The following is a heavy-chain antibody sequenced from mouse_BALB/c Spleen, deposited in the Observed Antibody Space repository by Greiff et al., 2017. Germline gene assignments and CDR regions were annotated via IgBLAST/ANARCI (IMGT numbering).Heavy chain of an antibody. Sequence: DVKLVESGGGLVKPGGSLKLSCAASGFTFSSYTMSWVRQTPEKRLEWVATISSGGSYTYYPDSVKGRFTISRDNAKNTLYLQMSSLKSEDTAMYYCTRGPYDYDEVAFDYWGQGTTLTVSS. V-gene: IGHV5-6-4*01. CDR2: ISSGGSYT. J-gene: IGHJ2*01. D-gene: IGHD2-4*01. CDR3: TRGPYDYDEVAFDY. CDR1: GFTFSSYT.